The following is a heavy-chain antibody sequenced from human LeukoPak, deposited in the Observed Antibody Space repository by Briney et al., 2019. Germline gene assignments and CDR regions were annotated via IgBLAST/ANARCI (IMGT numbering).Heavy chain of an antibody. V-gene: IGHV6-1*01. Sequence: SQTLSLTCAISGDSVSSNSAAWNWIRQSPSRGLEWLGRTYYRSKWYNDYAVSVQSRIAINPDTSKNQFSLQLNSVTPEDTAVYYCARALPSAGKHIEGPWGQGTLVTVSS. CDR1: GDSVSSNSAA. CDR2: TYYRSKWYN. CDR3: ARALPSAGKHIEGP. J-gene: IGHJ5*02. D-gene: IGHD2-21*01.